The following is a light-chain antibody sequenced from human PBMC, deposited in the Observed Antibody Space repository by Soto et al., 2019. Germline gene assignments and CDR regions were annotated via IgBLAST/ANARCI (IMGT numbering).Light chain of an antibody. CDR3: LQHNSYPALT. J-gene: IGKJ4*01. CDR1: QGIRTD. CDR2: AAS. V-gene: IGKV1-17*01. Sequence: DIQMTQSPSSLSASVGDRVTITCRASQGIRTDLGWYQQKPGKAPKRLIYAASSLQSGVPSRFSGSGSGTEFPLTISSLQPEDCANYYCLQHNSYPALTFGGGTKVEIK.